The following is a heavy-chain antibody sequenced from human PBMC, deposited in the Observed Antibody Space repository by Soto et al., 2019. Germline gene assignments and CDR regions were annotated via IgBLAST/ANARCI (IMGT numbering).Heavy chain of an antibody. CDR1: GFSLKAGGMG. D-gene: IGHD3-3*01. CDR2: IYWNGDK. Sequence: SGPTLVNPTQPLTLTCTFSGFSLKAGGMGVGWIRQPPGKALEWLALIYWNGDKRYNPSLKTRLTITKDTSKNQVVLTMTDMDPVDTATYYCAHRQYNFWSDSTVWFDPWGQGTLVTVSS. J-gene: IGHJ5*02. CDR3: AHRQYNFWSDSTVWFDP. V-gene: IGHV2-5*01.